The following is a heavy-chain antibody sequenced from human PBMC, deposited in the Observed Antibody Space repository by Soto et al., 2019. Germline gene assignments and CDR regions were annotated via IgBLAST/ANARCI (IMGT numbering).Heavy chain of an antibody. J-gene: IGHJ5*02. Sequence: QLQLQESGSGLVKPSLTLSLTCAVSGGSISSGGYSWSWIRQPPGKGLEWIGYMYHSGSTYYNPSLKSRVTISVDRSKNQFSLKLSSVTAAATAVYYCARVPGPWGQGTLVTVSS. CDR1: GGSISSGGYS. CDR3: ARVPGP. V-gene: IGHV4-30-2*01. CDR2: MYHSGST.